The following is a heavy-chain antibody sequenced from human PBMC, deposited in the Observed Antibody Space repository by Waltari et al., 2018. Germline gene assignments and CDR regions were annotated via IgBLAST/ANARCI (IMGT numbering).Heavy chain of an antibody. CDR3: AHSYLDRDGYNYVDY. V-gene: IGHV2-5*02. CDR2: IYWDDDK. Sequence: QITLKESGPTLVKPTQTLTLTCTFSGFSLSTSGVGVGWIRQPPGKALEWLALIYWDDDKRYSPSLKSRLTIPTETSKNQVVLTMTNMDPVDTATYYCAHSYLDRDGYNYVDYWGQGTLVTVSS. D-gene: IGHD5-12*01. CDR1: GFSLSTSGVG. J-gene: IGHJ4*02.